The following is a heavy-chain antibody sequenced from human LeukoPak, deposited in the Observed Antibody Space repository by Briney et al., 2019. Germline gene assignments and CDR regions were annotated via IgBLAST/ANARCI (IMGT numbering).Heavy chain of an antibody. V-gene: IGHV4-31*03. CDR1: GGSISSGGYY. J-gene: IGHJ4*02. CDR3: AREDGDGYNIGC. D-gene: IGHD5-24*01. Sequence: SETLSLTCTVSGGSISSGGYYWSWIRQHPGKGLEWIGYIYHSGSTYYNPSLKERITISVDASKNQVSLKLSSVSAADTAVYYCAREDGDGYNIGCWGQGTLVTVSS. CDR2: IYHSGST.